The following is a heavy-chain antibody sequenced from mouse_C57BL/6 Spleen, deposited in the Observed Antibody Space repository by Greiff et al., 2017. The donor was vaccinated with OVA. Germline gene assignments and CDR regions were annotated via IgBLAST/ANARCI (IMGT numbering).Heavy chain of an antibody. Sequence: VQLQQSGPELVKPGASVKISCKASGYAFSSSWMNWVKQRPGKGLEWIGRIYPGDGDTNYNGKFKGKATLTADKSSSTAYMQLSSLTSEDSAVYFCARDDYDGRGYYAMDDWGQGTSVTVSS. CDR2: IYPGDGDT. J-gene: IGHJ4*01. CDR3: ARDDYDGRGYYAMDD. D-gene: IGHD2-4*01. V-gene: IGHV1-82*01. CDR1: GYAFSSSW.